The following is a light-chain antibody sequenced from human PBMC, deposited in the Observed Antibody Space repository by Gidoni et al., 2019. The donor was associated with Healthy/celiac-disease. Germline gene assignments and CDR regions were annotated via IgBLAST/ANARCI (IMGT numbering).Light chain of an antibody. Sequence: DIQMTQPPSTLSASVGDRVTITCRASQSISSWLAWYQQKPGKDPKLLIYKASSLESGVPSRFSGSGSGTEFTLTISSLQPDDFATYYCQQYNSYSGTFXQXTKVEIK. J-gene: IGKJ1*01. V-gene: IGKV1-5*03. CDR3: QQYNSYSGT. CDR1: QSISSW. CDR2: KAS.